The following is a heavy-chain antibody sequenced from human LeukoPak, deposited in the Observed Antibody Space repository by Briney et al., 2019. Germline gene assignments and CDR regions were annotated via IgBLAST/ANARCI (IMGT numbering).Heavy chain of an antibody. D-gene: IGHD1-1*01. Sequence: PGGSLRLSCSASGFTFSSYAMHWVRQAPGKGLEYVSSISSNGGSTYYADSVKGRFTISRDNSKNTLYLELNSLRVEDTATFYCAKGQELDDGVFDSWGQGTMVTVSS. CDR2: ISSNGGST. J-gene: IGHJ4*02. CDR1: GFTFSSYA. V-gene: IGHV3-64*04. CDR3: AKGQELDDGVFDS.